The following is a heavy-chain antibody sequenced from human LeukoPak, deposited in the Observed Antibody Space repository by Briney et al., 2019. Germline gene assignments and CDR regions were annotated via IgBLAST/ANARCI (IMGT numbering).Heavy chain of an antibody. V-gene: IGHV1-8*03. J-gene: IGHJ6*03. Sequence: GASVKVSCKASGYTFTSYDINWVRQATGQGLEWMGWMNPNSGNTGYAQKFQGRVTITRNTSISTAYMELSSLRSEDTAVYYCARVYYDFWWGYLPRYYYYYMDVWGKGTTVTVSS. CDR1: GYTFTSYD. D-gene: IGHD3-3*01. CDR3: ARVYYDFWWGYLPRYYYYYMDV. CDR2: MNPNSGNT.